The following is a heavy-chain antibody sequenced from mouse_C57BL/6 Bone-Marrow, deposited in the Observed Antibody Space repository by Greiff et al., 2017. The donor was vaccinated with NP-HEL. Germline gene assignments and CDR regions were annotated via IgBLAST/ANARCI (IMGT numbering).Heavy chain of an antibody. D-gene: IGHD1-1*01. J-gene: IGHJ3*01. Sequence: QVQLQQPGAELVKPGASVKMSCKASGYTFTSYWITWVKQRPGQGLEWIGDIYPGSGSTNYNEKFKSKATLTVDTSSSPAYMQLSSLTSEDSAVYYWARWEKWKLLRAFAYWGQGTLVTVSA. V-gene: IGHV1-55*01. CDR1: GYTFTSYW. CDR2: IYPGSGST. CDR3: ARWEKWKLLRAFAY.